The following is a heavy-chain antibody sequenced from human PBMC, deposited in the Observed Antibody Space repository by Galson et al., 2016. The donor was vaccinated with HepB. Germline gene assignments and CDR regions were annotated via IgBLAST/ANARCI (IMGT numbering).Heavy chain of an antibody. D-gene: IGHD3-10*01. V-gene: IGHV4-4*02. Sequence: SETLSLTCAVSGASIRSSTWWSWVRQPPGKGLEWIGEIYHSGTTNYNPSLKSRVTISVDKSKNHFSLSLTSLTAADTAVYYCAREPVVGGYYFDYWGQGTLVTVSS. J-gene: IGHJ4*02. CDR1: GASIRSSTW. CDR2: IYHSGTT. CDR3: AREPVVGGYYFDY.